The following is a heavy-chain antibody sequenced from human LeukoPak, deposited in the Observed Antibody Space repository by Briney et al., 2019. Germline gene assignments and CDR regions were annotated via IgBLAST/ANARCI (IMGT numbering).Heavy chain of an antibody. CDR3: TRGAAAGIDY. V-gene: IGHV3-7*03. J-gene: IGHJ4*02. Sequence: GGPLRLPCAASGFTFSTYWLSWVRQAPGKGLEWVANIKQDGSEKYYLDSVKGRIPISRQNAKTPLYLQTNSWSALNTAVYFCTRGAAAGIDYWGARALVTVSS. CDR2: IKQDGSEK. D-gene: IGHD6-13*01. CDR1: GFTFSTYW.